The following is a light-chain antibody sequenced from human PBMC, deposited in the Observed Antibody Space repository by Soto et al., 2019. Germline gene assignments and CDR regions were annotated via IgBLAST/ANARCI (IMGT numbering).Light chain of an antibody. CDR1: SSNIGAGYD. CDR3: QSYDSSLSAQVV. V-gene: IGLV1-40*01. Sequence: QSALTQPPSVSGAPGQRVTISCTGSSSNIGAGYDVHWYQQLPGTAPKLLIYDNTNRPSGVPDRFSGSKSGTSASLAITGLQAEDEADYYCQSYDSSLSAQVVFGGGTKLTVL. CDR2: DNT. J-gene: IGLJ2*01.